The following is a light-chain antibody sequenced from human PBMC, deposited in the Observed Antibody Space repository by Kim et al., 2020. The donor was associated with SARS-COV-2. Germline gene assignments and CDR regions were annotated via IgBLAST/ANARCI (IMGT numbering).Light chain of an antibody. CDR2: YAS. CDR1: QSIGDS. CDR3: HQSRSWPLT. J-gene: IGKJ4*01. V-gene: IGKV6-21*01. Sequence: VTPKEKVTITCRASQSIGDSLHWYQQKPDQSPKLLIKYASQSFSGVPSRFSGSGSGTDFTLTINSLEAEDAATYYCHQSRSWPLTFGGGTKVDIK.